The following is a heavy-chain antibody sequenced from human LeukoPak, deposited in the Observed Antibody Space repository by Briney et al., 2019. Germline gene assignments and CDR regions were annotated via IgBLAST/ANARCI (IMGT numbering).Heavy chain of an antibody. Sequence: ASVRVSCKASGYIFIVHYIHWVRQAPGQGLEWMGWISPNSGGTNYAQTFQGRVTMTRDTSMSTVYMELSSLRSDDTAVYYCARDHSVATIGRGYDNYMDVWGKGTTVTVSS. J-gene: IGHJ6*03. V-gene: IGHV1-2*02. CDR1: GYIFIVHY. CDR3: ARDHSVATIGRGYDNYMDV. D-gene: IGHD5-12*01. CDR2: ISPNSGGT.